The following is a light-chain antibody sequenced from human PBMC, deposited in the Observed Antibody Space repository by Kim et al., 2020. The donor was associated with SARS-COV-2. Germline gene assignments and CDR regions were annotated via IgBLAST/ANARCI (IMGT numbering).Light chain of an antibody. Sequence: SSELTQDPAVSVALGQTVRITCQGDSLRSYYASWYQQKPGQAPILVIYAQDNRASGIPDRFSGSSSGNTASLTITGAQAEDEADYYCKSRDRSGKLLVFG. CDR1: SLRSYY. CDR2: AQD. V-gene: IGLV3-19*01. J-gene: IGLJ2*01. CDR3: KSRDRSGKLLV.